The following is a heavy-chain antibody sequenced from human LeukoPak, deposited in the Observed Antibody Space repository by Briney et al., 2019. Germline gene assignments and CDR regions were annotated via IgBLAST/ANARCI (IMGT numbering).Heavy chain of an antibody. Sequence: PGRSLRLYCAASGFTFSSYAMHWVRQAPGKGLEWVAVISYDGSNKYYADSVKGRFTISRDNSKNTLYLQMNSLRAEDTAVYYCATASVDTAMVWGQGTLVTVSS. CDR1: GFTFSSYA. CDR3: ATASVDTAMV. D-gene: IGHD5-18*01. CDR2: ISYDGSNK. J-gene: IGHJ4*02. V-gene: IGHV3-30-3*01.